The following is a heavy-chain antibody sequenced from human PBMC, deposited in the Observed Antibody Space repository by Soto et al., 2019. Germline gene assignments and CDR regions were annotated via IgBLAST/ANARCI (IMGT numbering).Heavy chain of an antibody. CDR3: ARAYGGGRTVADRAFDI. D-gene: IGHD2-15*01. V-gene: IGHV4-34*01. J-gene: IGHJ3*02. Sequence: QVQLQQWGAGLLKPSETLSLTCAVYGGSFSGYYWSWIRQPPGKGLEWIGEINHSGSTNYNPSLKRRVTISVDTSKNQFSLKLSSVTAADTAVYYCARAYGGGRTVADRAFDIWGQGTMVTVSS. CDR2: INHSGST. CDR1: GGSFSGYY.